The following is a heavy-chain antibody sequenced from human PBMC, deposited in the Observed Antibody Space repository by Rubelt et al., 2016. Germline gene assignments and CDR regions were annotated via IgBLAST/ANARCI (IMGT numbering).Heavy chain of an antibody. CDR3: ARHAYGSGPYWYFDL. D-gene: IGHD1-26*01. V-gene: IGHV4-39*07. CDR1: GGSISGSSFY. CDR2: IYYGGST. J-gene: IGHJ2*01. Sequence: QLQLQESGPGLVKPSDTLSLTCTVSGGSISGSSFYWGWIRQPPGKGLEWIGSIYYGGSTHYNPSLKSRVTISVDTSKNPVSRRLTSVTAADTAVYYCARHAYGSGPYWYFDLWGRGTLVTGSS.